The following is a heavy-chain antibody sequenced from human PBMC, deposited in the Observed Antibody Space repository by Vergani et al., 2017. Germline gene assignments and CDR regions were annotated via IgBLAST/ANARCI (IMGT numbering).Heavy chain of an antibody. CDR2: IYYSGST. CDR3: AITPGYLAREAFDI. V-gene: IGHV4-59*04. D-gene: IGHD1-14*01. J-gene: IGHJ3*02. Sequence: QVQLQESGPGLVKPSETLSLTCTVSGGSISSYYWSWIRQPPGKGLEWIGYIYYSGSTYYNPSLKSRVTISVDTSKNQFSLKLSSVTAADTAVYYCAITPGYLAREAFDIWGQGTMVTVSS. CDR1: GGSISSYY.